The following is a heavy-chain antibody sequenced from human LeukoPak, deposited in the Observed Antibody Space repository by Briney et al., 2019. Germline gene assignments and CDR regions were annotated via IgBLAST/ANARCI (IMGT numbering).Heavy chain of an antibody. CDR2: ISYDGSNK. CDR1: GFTFSSYG. V-gene: IGHV3-30*18. J-gene: IGHJ4*02. D-gene: IGHD3-16*02. CDR3: AKDYQGCQDY. Sequence: GRSLRLSCAASGFTFSSYGMRWVRQAPGKGLEWVAVISYDGSNKYYADSVKGRFTISRDNSKNTLYLQMNSLRAEDTAVYYCAKDYQGCQDYWGQGTLVTVSS.